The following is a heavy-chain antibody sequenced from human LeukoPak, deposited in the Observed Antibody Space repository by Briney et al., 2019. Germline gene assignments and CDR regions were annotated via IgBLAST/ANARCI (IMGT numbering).Heavy chain of an antibody. J-gene: IGHJ6*03. V-gene: IGHV1-69*04. CDR3: ARGTYDFWSGYSGYYYMDV. D-gene: IGHD3-3*01. CDR1: GGTFSSYA. Sequence: GASVKVSCKASGGTFSSYAISWVRQAPGQGLEWMGRIIPILGIANYAQKFQGRVTITADKSTSTAYMELSSLRSEDTAVYYCARGTYDFWSGYSGYYYMDVWGKGTTVTVSS. CDR2: IIPILGIA.